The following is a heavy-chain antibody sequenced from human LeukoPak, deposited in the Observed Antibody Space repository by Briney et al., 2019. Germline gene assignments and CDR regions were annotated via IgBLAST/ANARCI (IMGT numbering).Heavy chain of an antibody. V-gene: IGHV3-21*01. D-gene: IGHD2/OR15-2a*01. Sequence: GGSLRLSCAASGFTFSSYSMNWVRQAPGKGLEWVSSIRTTSDVYYADSVKGRFTASRDNSKTSLYLQMNSLRAEDTAVYYCARGRIAPWHFDLWGRGTLVTVSS. J-gene: IGHJ2*01. CDR2: IRTTSDV. CDR3: ARGRIAPWHFDL. CDR1: GFTFSSYS.